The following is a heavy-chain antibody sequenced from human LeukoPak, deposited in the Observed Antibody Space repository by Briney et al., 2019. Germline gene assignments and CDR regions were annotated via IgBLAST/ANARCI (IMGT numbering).Heavy chain of an antibody. D-gene: IGHD1-26*01. J-gene: IGHJ4*02. Sequence: GGSLRLSCAASGFTFSSYAMHWVRQAPGKGLEWVAVISYDGSNKYYADSVKGRFTISRDNSKNTLYLQMNSLRAEDTAVYYCARDSGSYSGYFDYWGQGTLVTVSS. CDR1: GFTFSSYA. CDR2: ISYDGSNK. CDR3: ARDSGSYSGYFDY. V-gene: IGHV3-30-3*01.